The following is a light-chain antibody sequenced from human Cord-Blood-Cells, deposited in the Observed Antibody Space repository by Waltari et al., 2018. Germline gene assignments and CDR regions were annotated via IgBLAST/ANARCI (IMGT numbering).Light chain of an antibody. V-gene: IGKV1-13*02. CDR2: DDS. CDR1: QGISSA. Sequence: AIQLTQSPSSLSASVGDRVTITCRASQGISSALAWYQQKPGKATKLLIYDDSSLESGVPSRFSGSGSGTDFTLTISSLQPEDFATYYCQQFNSYPLTFGGGTKVEIK. CDR3: QQFNSYPLT. J-gene: IGKJ4*01.